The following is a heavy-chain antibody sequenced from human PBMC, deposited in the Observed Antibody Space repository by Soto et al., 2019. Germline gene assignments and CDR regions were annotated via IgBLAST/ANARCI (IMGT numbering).Heavy chain of an antibody. D-gene: IGHD6-19*01. CDR1: GFTFSSYA. V-gene: IGHV3-23*01. CDR2: ISGSGGST. CDR3: AKDRVQQWLVPDDY. J-gene: IGHJ4*02. Sequence: GGSLRLSCAASGFTFSSYAMSWVRQAPGKGLEWVSAISGSGGSTYYVDSVKGRFTISRDNSKNTLYLQMNSLRAEDTAVYYCAKDRVQQWLVPDDYWGQGTLVTVSS.